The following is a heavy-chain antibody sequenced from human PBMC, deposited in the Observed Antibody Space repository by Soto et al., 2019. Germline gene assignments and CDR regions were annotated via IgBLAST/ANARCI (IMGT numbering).Heavy chain of an antibody. CDR3: ARIGRDGYNYNYYYGMDV. CDR2: IKQDGSEK. V-gene: IGHV3-7*01. D-gene: IGHD5-12*01. CDR1: GFTFSSYG. J-gene: IGHJ6*02. Sequence: PGGSLRLSCAASGFTFSSYGMHWVRQAPGKGLEWVANIKQDGSEKYYVDSVKGRFTISRDNAKNSLYLQMNSLRAEDTAVYYCARIGRDGYNYNYYYGMDVWGQGTTVTVS.